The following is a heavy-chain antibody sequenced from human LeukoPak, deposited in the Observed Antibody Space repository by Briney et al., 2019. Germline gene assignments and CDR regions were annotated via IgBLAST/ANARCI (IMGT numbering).Heavy chain of an antibody. J-gene: IGHJ4*02. V-gene: IGHV4-30-4*08. D-gene: IGHD5-24*01. CDR2: IYYSGST. Sequence: ESGPTLVKPTQTLTLTCTFSGFSLSTSGVGVGWIRQPPGKGLEWIGYIYYSGSTYYNPSLKSRVTISVDTSKNQFSLKLSSVTAADTAVYYCARGGGSVDYWGQGTLVTVSS. CDR3: ARGGGSVDY. CDR1: GFSLSTSGVG.